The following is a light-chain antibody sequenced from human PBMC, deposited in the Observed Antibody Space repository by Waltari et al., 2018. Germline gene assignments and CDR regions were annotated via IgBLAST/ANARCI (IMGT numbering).Light chain of an antibody. CDR3: SSYTSFITRVV. CDR2: EVS. J-gene: IGLJ1*01. V-gene: IGLV2-14*01. Sequence: QSALTKPASVSGAPGQARTSSGTGTVRDVGGYNYVSWYQQPPGKAPKLMVYEVSNGPSGVSNRFSASQSGNTASLTIAGLLAEDDAHYYCSSYTSFITRVVFGTGTKVTVL. CDR1: VRDVGGYNY.